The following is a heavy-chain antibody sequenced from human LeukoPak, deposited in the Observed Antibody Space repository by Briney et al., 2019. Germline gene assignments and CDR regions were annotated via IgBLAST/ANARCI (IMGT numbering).Heavy chain of an antibody. V-gene: IGHV4-39*01. CDR1: GGSISSSSYY. CDR3: ARGGNMITFGWSYRECRFDP. Sequence: PSETLSLTCTVSGGSISSSSYYWGWIRQPPGKGLEWIGSIYYSGSSFYNPSLKSRVTISVDTSKTQFSLKLSSVTAADTAVYYCARGGNMITFGWSYRECRFDPWGQRTLVTVSS. D-gene: IGHD3-16*01. CDR2: IYYSGSS. J-gene: IGHJ5*02.